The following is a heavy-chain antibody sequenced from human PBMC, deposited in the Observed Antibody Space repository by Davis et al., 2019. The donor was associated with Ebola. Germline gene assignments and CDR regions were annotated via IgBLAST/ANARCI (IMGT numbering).Heavy chain of an antibody. Sequence: SETLSLTCTVSGGSISSYYWGWIRQPPGKGLEWIGSIYYRGSTYYNPSLKSRVTISVDTSKNQFSLKLSSVTAADTAVYYCARLEQWLVPWYFDLWGRGTLVTVSS. V-gene: IGHV4-39*01. J-gene: IGHJ2*01. CDR2: IYYRGST. CDR1: GGSISSYY. CDR3: ARLEQWLVPWYFDL. D-gene: IGHD6-19*01.